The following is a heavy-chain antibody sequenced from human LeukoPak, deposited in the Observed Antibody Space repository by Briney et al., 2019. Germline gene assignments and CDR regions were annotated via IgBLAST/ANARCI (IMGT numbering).Heavy chain of an antibody. CDR1: GYTFTSYY. D-gene: IGHD3-22*01. CDR3: AKEYYYDSSGHGSVDY. CDR2: INPSGGST. V-gene: IGHV1-46*01. Sequence: ASVKVSCKASGYTFTSYYVHWVRQAPGQGLEWMGIINPSGGSTSYAQKFQGRVTMTRDTSTSTVYMELSSLRSEDTAVYYCAKEYYYDSSGHGSVDYWGQGTLVTVSS. J-gene: IGHJ4*02.